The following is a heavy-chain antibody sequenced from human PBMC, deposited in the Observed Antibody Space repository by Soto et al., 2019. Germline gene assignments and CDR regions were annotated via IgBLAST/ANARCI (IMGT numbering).Heavy chain of an antibody. CDR3: ARAPYYYGSGSYYKSYYGMDV. CDR2: INPNSGGT. V-gene: IGHV1-2*04. D-gene: IGHD3-10*01. J-gene: IGHJ6*02. Sequence: AASVKVSCKASGYTFTGYYMHWVRQAPGQGLEWMGWINPNSGGTNYAQKLQGWVTMTRDTSISTAYMELSRLRSDDTAVYYCARAPYYYGSGSYYKSYYGMDVWGQGTTVTVSS. CDR1: GYTFTGYY.